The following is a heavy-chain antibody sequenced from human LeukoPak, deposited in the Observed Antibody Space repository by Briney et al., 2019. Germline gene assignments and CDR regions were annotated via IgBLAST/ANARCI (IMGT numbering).Heavy chain of an antibody. CDR1: RFTLSNYW. D-gene: IGHD4-17*01. CDR2: IKQDGSET. Sequence: GGSLRLSCAASRFTLSNYWMSWVRQAPGKGLEWVANIKQDGSETYYVDSVKGRFTISRDNAKNSLSLQMNSLRAEDTAVHYCAREGPSVTPYYWGQGTLVTVSS. V-gene: IGHV3-7*01. CDR3: AREGPSVTPYY. J-gene: IGHJ4*02.